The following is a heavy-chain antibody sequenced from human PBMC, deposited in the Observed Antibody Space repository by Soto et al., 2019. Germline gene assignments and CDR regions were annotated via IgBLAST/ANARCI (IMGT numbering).Heavy chain of an antibody. Sequence: ASVKVSCKASGYTFTSYYIHWVRQAPGEGLEWMGIFNPGGGSPSYAQRFQGRVTMTGDTSTRTIYMDLTSLRSEDTAVYYCARDHSSGYGVDYWGQGTLVTVSS. CDR1: GYTFTSYY. CDR3: ARDHSSGYGVDY. J-gene: IGHJ4*02. CDR2: FNPGGGSP. D-gene: IGHD3-22*01. V-gene: IGHV1-46*01.